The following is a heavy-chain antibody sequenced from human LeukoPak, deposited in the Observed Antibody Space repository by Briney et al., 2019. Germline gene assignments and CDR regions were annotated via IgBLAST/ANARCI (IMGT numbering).Heavy chain of an antibody. CDR2: ISSSGSTI. V-gene: IGHV3-11*01. CDR3: ARDRADSSGFDAFDI. CDR1: GFTFSDYY. J-gene: IGHJ3*02. Sequence: GGSLRLSCAASGFTFSDYYMSWIRQAPGKGLEWVSYISSSGSTIYYADSVKGRFTISRDNAKNSLYLQMNSLRAEDTAVYYCARDRADSSGFDAFDIWGQGTMVTVSS. D-gene: IGHD3-22*01.